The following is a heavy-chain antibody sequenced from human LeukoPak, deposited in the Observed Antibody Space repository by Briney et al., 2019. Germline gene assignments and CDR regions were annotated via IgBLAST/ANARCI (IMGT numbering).Heavy chain of an antibody. Sequence: SETLSLTCTVSGGSTTGYYWSWIRQPPGKGLEWIGYIYYSGSTNYNPSLKSRVTISVDTSKNQFSLKLSSVTAADTAVYYCARPYYDSSGWAFDPWGQGTLVTVSS. D-gene: IGHD3-22*01. CDR1: GGSTTGYY. V-gene: IGHV4-59*08. J-gene: IGHJ5*02. CDR2: IYYSGST. CDR3: ARPYYDSSGWAFDP.